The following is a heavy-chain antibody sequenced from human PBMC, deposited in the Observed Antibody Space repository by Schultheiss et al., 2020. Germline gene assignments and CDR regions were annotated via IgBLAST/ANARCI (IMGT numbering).Heavy chain of an antibody. V-gene: IGHV3-48*04. D-gene: IGHD4-23*01. J-gene: IGHJ4*02. CDR1: GFTFSSYS. Sequence: GGSLRLSCAASGFTFSSYSMNWVRQAPGKGLEWVSYISSSGSTIYYADSVKGRFTISRDNAKNTLYLQMNSLRAEDTAVYYCAKAQRVGGKVVTPFDYWGQGTLVTVSS. CDR3: AKAQRVGGKVVTPFDY. CDR2: ISSSGSTI.